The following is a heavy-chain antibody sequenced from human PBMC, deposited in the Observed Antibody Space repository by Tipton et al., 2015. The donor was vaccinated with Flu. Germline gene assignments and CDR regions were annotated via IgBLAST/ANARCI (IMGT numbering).Heavy chain of an antibody. J-gene: IGHJ4*02. CDR2: ISGIDSTT. V-gene: IGHV3-23*04. CDR1: GFTFSNYA. CDR3: ANDWVDNLSDF. Sequence: VQLVQSGGGLLRPGGSLRLSCVASGFTFSNYAMSWVRQAPGKGLEWVSAISGIDSTTSYANSVKGRFTISRDNSKNTLYLQMDSLRAEDTAVYYCANDWVDNLSDFWGQGSLVT. D-gene: IGHD1-1*01.